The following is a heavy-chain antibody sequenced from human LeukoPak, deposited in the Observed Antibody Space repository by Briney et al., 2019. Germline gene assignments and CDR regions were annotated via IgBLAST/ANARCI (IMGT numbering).Heavy chain of an antibody. CDR3: ARGFYDSSGYYLDY. J-gene: IGHJ4*02. Sequence: ASVKVSCKASGYTFTSYDINWVRQATGQGLEWMGWMNPNSGNTGYAQKFQGRVTMARNTSISTAYMELSSLRSEDTAVYYCARGFYDSSGYYLDYWGQGTLVTVSS. CDR2: MNPNSGNT. V-gene: IGHV1-8*01. D-gene: IGHD3-22*01. CDR1: GYTFTSYD.